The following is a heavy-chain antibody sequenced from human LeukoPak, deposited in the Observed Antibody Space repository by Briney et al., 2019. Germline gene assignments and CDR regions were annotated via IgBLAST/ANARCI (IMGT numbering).Heavy chain of an antibody. Sequence: GGSLRLSCAASGFIFSSYSMNWVRQVPGKGLEWVSSISSISTYILYADSVKGRFTISRDNAKNSLYLQMDSLGAEDTAVYYCARFETSTVRGDEYWGQGTLVAVSS. CDR2: ISSISTYI. CDR1: GFIFSSYS. CDR3: ARFETSTVRGDEY. D-gene: IGHD3-10*02. V-gene: IGHV3-21*01. J-gene: IGHJ4*02.